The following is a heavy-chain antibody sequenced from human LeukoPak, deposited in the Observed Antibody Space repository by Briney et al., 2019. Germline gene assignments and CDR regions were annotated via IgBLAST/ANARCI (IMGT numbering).Heavy chain of an antibody. Sequence: PGGSLRLSCAASGFTFSDFYMNWIRQAPGKGLEWVSSISGSSYIYYADSVKGRFTISRDNAENSLFLQMNSLRAEDTAVYYCARDGRGDYCSGGSCLMFDPWGQGTLVTVSS. V-gene: IGHV3-69-1*01. D-gene: IGHD2-15*01. CDR2: ISGSSYI. CDR3: ARDGRGDYCSGGSCLMFDP. J-gene: IGHJ5*02. CDR1: GFTFSDFY.